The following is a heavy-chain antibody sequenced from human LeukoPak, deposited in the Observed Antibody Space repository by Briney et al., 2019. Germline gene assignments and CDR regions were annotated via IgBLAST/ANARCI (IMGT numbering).Heavy chain of an antibody. V-gene: IGHV3-30*18. CDR2: ISYDGSNK. Sequence: GGSLRLSCAASGFTFSSYGMHWVRQAPGKGLEWVAVISYDGSNKYYADSVKGRFTISRDNSKNTLYLQMNSLRAEDTAVYYCAKELTAMVTAFDYWGQGTLVTVSS. J-gene: IGHJ4*02. CDR1: GFTFSSYG. D-gene: IGHD5-18*01. CDR3: AKELTAMVTAFDY.